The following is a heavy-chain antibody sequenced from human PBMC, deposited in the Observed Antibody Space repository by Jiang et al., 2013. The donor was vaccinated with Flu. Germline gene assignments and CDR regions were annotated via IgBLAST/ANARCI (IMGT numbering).Heavy chain of an antibody. J-gene: IGHJ3*02. CDR3: ARAIAPLRYSFDI. D-gene: IGHD2-15*01. V-gene: IGHV4-30-2*01. CDR2: IYRSGST. CDR1: GASISNGVYS. Sequence: GSGLVKPSQTLSLTCAVSGASISNGVYSWSWIRQPPGKGLEWIGCIYRSGSTFYNPSLKSRVTISVDTSKNQFSLRLTSVTAADTAVYYCARAIAPLRYSFDIWGRGTMVTVSS.